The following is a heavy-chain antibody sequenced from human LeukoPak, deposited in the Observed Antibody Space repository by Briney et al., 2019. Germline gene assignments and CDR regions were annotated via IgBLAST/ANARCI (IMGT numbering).Heavy chain of an antibody. CDR1: GGSISSSSRY. J-gene: IGHJ6*03. V-gene: IGHV4-39*07. CDR2: IYYSGST. CDR3: ARVPRSYYYYYYMDV. Sequence: PSETLSLTCTVSGGSISSSSRYWGWIRQPPGKGLEWIGSIYYSGSTYYNPSLKSRVTISVDTSKNQFSLKLSSVTAADTAMYYCARVPRSYYYYYYMDVWGKGTTVTVSS.